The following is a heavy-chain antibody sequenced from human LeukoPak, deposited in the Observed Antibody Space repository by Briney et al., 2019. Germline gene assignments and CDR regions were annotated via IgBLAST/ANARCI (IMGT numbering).Heavy chain of an antibody. CDR2: INHSGST. V-gene: IGHV4-34*01. Sequence: PSETLSLTCAVYGGSFSGYYWSWIRQPPGKGLEWRGQINHSGSTNYNPSLKSRVTISVDTSKNQFSLKLSSVTAADTAVYYCARRGLRYFDWLRHAFDIWGQGTMVTVSS. D-gene: IGHD3-9*01. CDR3: ARRGLRYFDWLRHAFDI. CDR1: GGSFSGYY. J-gene: IGHJ3*02.